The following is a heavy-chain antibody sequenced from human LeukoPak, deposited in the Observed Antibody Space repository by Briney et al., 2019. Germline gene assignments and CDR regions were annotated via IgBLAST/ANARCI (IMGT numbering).Heavy chain of an antibody. J-gene: IGHJ4*02. CDR1: GFTFSSYA. V-gene: IGHV3-23*01. D-gene: IGHD3-16*01. Sequence: GGSLRLSCAASGFTFSSYAMSWVRQAPGKGLEWVSGISDSGGSTYYADSVKGRFTISRDNSKNTLYLQMNSLRAEDTAVYYCAKCTGSGAFYDYEAYWVQGALVTVSS. CDR2: ISDSGGST. CDR3: AKCTGSGAFYDYEAY.